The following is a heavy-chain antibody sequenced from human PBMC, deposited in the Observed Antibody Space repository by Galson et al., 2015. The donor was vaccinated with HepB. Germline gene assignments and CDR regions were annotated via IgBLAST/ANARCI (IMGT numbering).Heavy chain of an antibody. V-gene: IGHV5-51*01. D-gene: IGHD1-26*01. CDR3: AKMSVGCFDY. J-gene: IGHJ4*02. Sequence: QSGAEVKKPGESLKISCKGSGYIFSNYWIVWVRQMPGKGLEFMGIIYPGDSDTKYSPSFQGQVTISADKSTSTAYLQWSSLKASDTAMYYCAKMSVGCFDYWGQGILVTVSS. CDR1: GYIFSNYW. CDR2: IYPGDSDT.